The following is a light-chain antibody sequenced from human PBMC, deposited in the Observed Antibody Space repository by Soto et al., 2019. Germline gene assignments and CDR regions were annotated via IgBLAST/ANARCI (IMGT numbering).Light chain of an antibody. CDR3: QQRSNGPLT. CDR2: DAS. Sequence: EIVLTQSPATLSLSPAERATLSCRARQSVSRYLAWYQQKPGPAPRLLISDASNRDTGIPARFRGSGSGTDVTRTISSLEPEEGAVYYCQQRSNGPLTFGGGTKVEIK. CDR1: QSVSRY. J-gene: IGKJ4*01. V-gene: IGKV3-11*01.